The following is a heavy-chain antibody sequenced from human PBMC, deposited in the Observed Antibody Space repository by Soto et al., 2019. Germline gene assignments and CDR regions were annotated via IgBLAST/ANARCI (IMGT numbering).Heavy chain of an antibody. D-gene: IGHD6-13*01. CDR2: IYSGGST. Sequence: PGGSLRLSCAASGFTVSSNYMSWVRQAPGKGLEWVSVIYSGGSTYYADSVKGRFTISRDNSKNTLYLQMNSLRAEDTAVYYCASDSSSWAPFNYWGQGTLVTVSS. V-gene: IGHV3-53*01. J-gene: IGHJ4*02. CDR3: ASDSSSWAPFNY. CDR1: GFTVSSNY.